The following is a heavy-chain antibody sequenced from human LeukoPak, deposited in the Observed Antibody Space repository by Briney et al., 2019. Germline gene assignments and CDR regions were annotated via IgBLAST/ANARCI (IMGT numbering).Heavy chain of an antibody. V-gene: IGHV3-66*02. CDR3: ARAGCSGGSCYSLHWFDP. CDR2: IRDSGET. Sequence: PGGFLRLSCAGSGFSVSNYYMNWVRQAPGKGLEWVSLIRDSGETFYADSVKGRFTISRDNSKNTVYLQMNRLRVEDTAVYYCARAGCSGGSCYSLHWFDPWGQGTLVTVSS. CDR1: GFSVSNYY. D-gene: IGHD2-15*01. J-gene: IGHJ5*02.